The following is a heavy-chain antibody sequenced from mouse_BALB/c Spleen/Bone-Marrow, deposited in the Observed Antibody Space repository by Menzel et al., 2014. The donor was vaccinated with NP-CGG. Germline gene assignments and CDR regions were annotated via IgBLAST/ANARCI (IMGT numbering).Heavy chain of an antibody. J-gene: IGHJ2*01. CDR3: TRGGNWDDFDS. CDR2: ISSGSSTI. V-gene: IGHV5-17*02. CDR1: GFTFSSFG. Sequence: EVQGVESGGGLVQPGGSRKLSCAASGFTFSSFGMHCVRQAPEKGLEWVAYISSGSSTIFYADTVKGRFTVSRDNPKNTLFLQMTSLRSEDTAMYFCTRGGNWDDFDSWGQGTTLTVSS. D-gene: IGHD4-1*01.